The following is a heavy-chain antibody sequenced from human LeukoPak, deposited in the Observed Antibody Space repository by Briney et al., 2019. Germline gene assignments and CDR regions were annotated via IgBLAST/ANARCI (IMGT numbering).Heavy chain of an antibody. J-gene: IGHJ3*02. Sequence: GGSLRLSCAASRFTFSSYAMSWVRQAPGKGLEWVSVISGYGGSTYYADSVKGRFTISRDNSKNTLYLQMNSLRAEDTAVYYCARVDYGGRAGAFDIWGQGTMVTVSS. D-gene: IGHD4-23*01. CDR2: ISGYGGST. V-gene: IGHV3-23*01. CDR1: RFTFSSYA. CDR3: ARVDYGGRAGAFDI.